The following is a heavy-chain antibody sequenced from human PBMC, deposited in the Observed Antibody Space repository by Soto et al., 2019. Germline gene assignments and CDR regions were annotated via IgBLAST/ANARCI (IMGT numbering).Heavy chain of an antibody. CDR3: ARSQGISTGLEISYYFSYGMDV. J-gene: IGHJ6*02. D-gene: IGHD3-3*02. V-gene: IGHV1-69*01. CDR2: IIPISDTT. Sequence: QVQLVQSGAEVKKPGSSVKVSCKASGGTFSSYAISWVRQAPGQRLEWMGGIIPISDTTNSAQKFQGRVTNSADASPSRAYTELRSLRSDDTAVYYSARSQGISTGLEISYYFSYGMDVWGQGTTVTVSS. CDR1: GGTFSSYA.